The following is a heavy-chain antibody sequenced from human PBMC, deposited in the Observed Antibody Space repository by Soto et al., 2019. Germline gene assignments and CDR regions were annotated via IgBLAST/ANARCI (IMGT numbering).Heavy chain of an antibody. CDR1: GYTFTSYP. CDR2: INVGNGNT. V-gene: IGHV1-3*01. Sequence: VSSVQASCTASGYTFTSYPLHWVRQAPGQGLEWMGWINVGNGNTDYSQKFQGRVTITRDTSARIAYMELSSLRSEDTAVDYCARESRCGGRCYQNELDPWGQGILVTVYS. J-gene: IGHJ5*02. CDR3: ARESRCGGRCYQNELDP. D-gene: IGHD2-15*01.